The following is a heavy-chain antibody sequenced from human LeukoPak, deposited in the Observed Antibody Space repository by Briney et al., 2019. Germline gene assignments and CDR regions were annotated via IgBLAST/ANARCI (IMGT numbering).Heavy chain of an antibody. CDR1: GFTFSNYA. J-gene: IGHJ4*02. CDR2: ISYDGSNK. CDR3: ARDRGIAAAGTLGY. Sequence: GGSLRLSCAASGFTFSNYAMHWVRQAPGKGLEWVAVISYDGSNKYYADSVKGRFTISRDNSKNTLYLQMNSLRAEDTAVYYCARDRGIAAAGTLGYWGQGTLVTVSS. D-gene: IGHD6-13*01. V-gene: IGHV3-30-3*01.